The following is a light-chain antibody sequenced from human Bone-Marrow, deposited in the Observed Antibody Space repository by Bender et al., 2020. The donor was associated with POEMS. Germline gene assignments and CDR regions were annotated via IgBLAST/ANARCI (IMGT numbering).Light chain of an antibody. CDR2: KNN. Sequence: QSVLTQPPSASGTPGQRVTISCSGTSSNIGSNYVYWYQQLPGLAPKLLINKNNQRPSGVSDRFSGSKSGTSASLAISGLRSEDEAHYYCAAWDDSLSVLVFGGGTKLTVL. V-gene: IGLV1-47*01. CDR3: AAWDDSLSVLV. J-gene: IGLJ2*01. CDR1: SSNIGSNY.